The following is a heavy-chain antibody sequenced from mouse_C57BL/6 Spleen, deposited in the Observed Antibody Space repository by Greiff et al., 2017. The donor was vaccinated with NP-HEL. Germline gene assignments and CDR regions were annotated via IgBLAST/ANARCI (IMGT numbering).Heavy chain of an antibody. Sequence: EVQLQQSGPELVKPGASVKISCKASGYSFTGYYMNWVKQSPEKSLEWIGEINPSTGGTTYNQKFKAKATLTVDKSSSTAYMQLKSLTSEDSAVYYCASRYDYDERDAMDYWGQGTSVTVSS. J-gene: IGHJ4*01. V-gene: IGHV1-42*01. CDR3: ASRYDYDERDAMDY. D-gene: IGHD2-4*01. CDR1: GYSFTGYY. CDR2: INPSTGGT.